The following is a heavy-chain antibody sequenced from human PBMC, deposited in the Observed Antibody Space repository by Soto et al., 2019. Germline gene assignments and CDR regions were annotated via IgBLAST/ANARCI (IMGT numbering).Heavy chain of an antibody. CDR3: AFWSGYYYGMDV. CDR1: GGSISRGDYY. V-gene: IGHV4-30-4*01. J-gene: IGHJ6*02. D-gene: IGHD3-3*01. CDR2: IYYSGST. Sequence: SETLSLTCTVSGGSISRGDYYWSWIRQPPGKGLEWIGYIYYSGSTYYNPSLKSRVTISVDTSKNQFSLKLSSVTAADTAVYYCAFWSGYYYGMDVWGQGTTVTVSS.